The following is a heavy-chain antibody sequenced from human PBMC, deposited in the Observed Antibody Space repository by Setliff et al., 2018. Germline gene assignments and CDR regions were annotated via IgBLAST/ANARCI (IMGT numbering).Heavy chain of an antibody. CDR1: GFAFSSYA. CDR3: ARDGVSYAMDV. J-gene: IGHJ6*02. Sequence: GGSLRLSCTASGFAFSSYALHWVRRAPGKGLEWVSAIGTGGDTYYADSVMGRFTISRDNAKNLLYLQMNNLRVEDTALYSCARDGVSYAMDVWGHGTTVTVSS. V-gene: IGHV3-13*01. CDR2: IGTGGDT.